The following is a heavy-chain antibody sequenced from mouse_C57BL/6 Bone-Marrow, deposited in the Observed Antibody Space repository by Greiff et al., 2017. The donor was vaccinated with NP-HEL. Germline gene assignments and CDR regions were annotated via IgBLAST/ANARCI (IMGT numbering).Heavy chain of an antibody. CDR1: GYAFSSYW. J-gene: IGHJ2*01. D-gene: IGHD1-1*01. CDR3: ARSTTVVAGHFDY. V-gene: IGHV1-80*01. Sequence: VQRVESGAELVKPGASVKISCKASGYAFSSYWMNWVKQRHGKGLEWIGQIYPGDGDTNYNGKFKGKATLTADKSSSTAYMQLSSLTSEDSAVYFCARSTTVVAGHFDYWGQGTTLTVSS. CDR2: IYPGDGDT.